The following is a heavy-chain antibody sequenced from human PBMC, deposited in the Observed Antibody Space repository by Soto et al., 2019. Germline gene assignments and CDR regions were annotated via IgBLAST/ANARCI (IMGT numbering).Heavy chain of an antibody. V-gene: IGHV3-23*01. D-gene: IGHD3-16*01. CDR3: AKGDLFVGGTIYGMDV. CDR1: LSSYS. Sequence: WGSLRLSCAVSLSSYSMTWVLHSPGEGLEGVAGISVSGGSTNYAVSVKGRFTISRDNDKNTVYLQMNSLRAEDTAVYYCAKGDLFVGGTIYGMDVWGQGTTVTVSS. J-gene: IGHJ6*02. CDR2: ISVSGGST.